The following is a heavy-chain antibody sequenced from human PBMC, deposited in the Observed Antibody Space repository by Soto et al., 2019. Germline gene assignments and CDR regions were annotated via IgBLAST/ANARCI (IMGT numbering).Heavy chain of an antibody. D-gene: IGHD2-8*01. CDR3: AKGELLNGVAPLDY. V-gene: IGHV3-23*01. J-gene: IGHJ4*02. CDR1: GFTFSNYA. CDR2: ISGSGAST. Sequence: GGSLRLSCAASGFTFSNYAMSWVRQAPGKGLQWVSTISGSGASTYYGDSVKGRFTLSRDNSENTLFLQMDSLRAEDTDVYYCAKGELLNGVAPLDYWGQGTLVTVSS.